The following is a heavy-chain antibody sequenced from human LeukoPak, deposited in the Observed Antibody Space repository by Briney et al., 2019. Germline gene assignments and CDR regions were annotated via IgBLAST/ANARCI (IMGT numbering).Heavy chain of an antibody. CDR2: IYYSGST. CDR3: ATTVILVPTADYYGMDV. V-gene: IGHV4-59*12. D-gene: IGHD2-2*01. Sequence: SETLSLTCTVSGGSISSYYWSWIRQPPGKGLEWIGYIYYSGSTNYNPSLKSRVTISVDTSKNQFSLKLSSVTAADTAVYYCATTVILVPTADYYGMDVWGQGTTVTVSS. CDR1: GGSISSYY. J-gene: IGHJ6*02.